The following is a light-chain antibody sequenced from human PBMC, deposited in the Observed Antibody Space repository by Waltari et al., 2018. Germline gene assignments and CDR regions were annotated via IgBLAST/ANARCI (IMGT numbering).Light chain of an antibody. CDR2: GAF. CDR3: QQYNNGPLT. J-gene: IGKJ4*01. CDR1: QSVSSN. Sequence: EIVMTQSPATLSVSPGERATLSRRASQSVSSNLAWYQQKPGQAPRLLIYGAFTRATDIPARFSGSGSGTEFTLTISSLQSEDVAVYYCQQYNNGPLTFGGGTKVEI. V-gene: IGKV3-15*01.